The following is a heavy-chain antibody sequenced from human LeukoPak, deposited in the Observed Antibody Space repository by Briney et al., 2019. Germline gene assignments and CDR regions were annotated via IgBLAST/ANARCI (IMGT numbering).Heavy chain of an antibody. CDR1: GGSFSGYY. CDR2: INHSGST. Sequence: PSETLSLTCAVYGGSFSGYYWSWIRQPPGKGLEWIGEINHSGSTNYNPSLKSRVTISVDTSKNQFSLKLSSVTAADTAVYYCAKDLGLPAAIFDYWGQGTLVTVSS. J-gene: IGHJ4*02. D-gene: IGHD2-2*01. V-gene: IGHV4-34*01. CDR3: AKDLGLPAAIFDY.